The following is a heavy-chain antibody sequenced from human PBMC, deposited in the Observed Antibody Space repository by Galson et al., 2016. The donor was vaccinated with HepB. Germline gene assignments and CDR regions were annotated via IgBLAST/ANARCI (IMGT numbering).Heavy chain of an antibody. J-gene: IGHJ4*02. CDR1: GYTFTNYY. V-gene: IGHV1-2*02. CDR3: ARDESVAATGTSDY. CDR2: INLNSGGS. D-gene: IGHD6-13*01. Sequence: SVKVSCKASGYTFTNYYLHWVRQAPGQGLEWMGWINLNSGGSNFAQKFQGRVTMTRDTSISTAYLELSRLRSDDTAVYYCARDESVAATGTSDYWGQGTQVTVSS.